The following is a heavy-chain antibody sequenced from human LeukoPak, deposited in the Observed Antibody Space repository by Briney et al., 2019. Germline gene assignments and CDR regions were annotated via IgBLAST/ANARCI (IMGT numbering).Heavy chain of an antibody. Sequence: PGGSLRLSCAASGFTFDDYGMSWVRQAPGKGLEWVSGINWNGGSTGYADSVKGRFTISRDNAKNSLYLQMNSLRAEDTAVYYCAKSMVLELPFYFNYWGQGTLVTVSS. CDR3: AKSMVLELPFYFNY. CDR2: INWNGGST. CDR1: GFTFDDYG. V-gene: IGHV3-20*04. D-gene: IGHD1-7*01. J-gene: IGHJ4*02.